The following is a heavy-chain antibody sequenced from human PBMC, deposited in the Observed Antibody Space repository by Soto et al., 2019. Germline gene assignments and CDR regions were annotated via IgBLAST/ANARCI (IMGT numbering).Heavy chain of an antibody. CDR3: GDILTGDTDY. V-gene: IGHV4-39*01. CDR2: IYYSGST. Sequence: SETLSLTCTVPGGSISSSSYYWGWIRQPPGKGLEWIGSIYYSGSTYYNPSLKSRVTISVDTSKNQFSLKLSSVTAADTAVYYCGDILTGDTDYWGQGTLVTVTS. CDR1: GGSISSSSYY. D-gene: IGHD3-9*01. J-gene: IGHJ4*02.